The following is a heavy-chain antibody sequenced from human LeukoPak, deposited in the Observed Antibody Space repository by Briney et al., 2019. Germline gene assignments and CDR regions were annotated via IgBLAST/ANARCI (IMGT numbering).Heavy chain of an antibody. J-gene: IGHJ5*02. CDR1: GGSFSGYY. CDR2: INHSGST. Sequence: SETLSLTCAVYGGSFSGYYWSWIRQPPGKGLEWIGEINHSGSTNYNPSLKSRVTISVDTSKNQFSLKLSSVTAADTAVYYCARAGDYYGSGSYYDNWFDPWGQGTLVTVSS. V-gene: IGHV4-34*01. D-gene: IGHD3-10*01. CDR3: ARAGDYYGSGSYYDNWFDP.